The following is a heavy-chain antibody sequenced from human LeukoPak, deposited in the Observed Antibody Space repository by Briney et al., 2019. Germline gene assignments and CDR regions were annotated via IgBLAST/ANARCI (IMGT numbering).Heavy chain of an antibody. V-gene: IGHV4-61*02. CDR3: ARDSGTPRGDSSGYYYSYYFDY. J-gene: IGHJ4*02. CDR2: IYTSGST. CDR1: GGSISSGSYY. D-gene: IGHD3-22*01. Sequence: PSETLSLTCTVSGGSISSGSYYWSWIRQPAGKGLEWIGRIYTSGSTNYNPSLKSRVTISVDTSKNQFSLKLSSVTAADTAVYYCARDSGTPRGDSSGYYYSYYFDYWGQGTLVTVSS.